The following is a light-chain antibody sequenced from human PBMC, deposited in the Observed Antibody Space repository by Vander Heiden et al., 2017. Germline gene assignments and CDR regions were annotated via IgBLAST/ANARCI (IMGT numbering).Light chain of an antibody. V-gene: IGKV1-5*01. J-gene: IGKJ1*01. CDR3: QQYNSYWT. CDR1: QSISSW. CDR2: NAS. Sequence: DIQMTQSPSTLSASVGDRVTITCRASQSISSWLAWYQQKPGKAPKLLIYNASSLESGVPSRFSGSGSGTEFTLTISSLQPDYFATYYCQQYNSYWTFGQWTKVEIK.